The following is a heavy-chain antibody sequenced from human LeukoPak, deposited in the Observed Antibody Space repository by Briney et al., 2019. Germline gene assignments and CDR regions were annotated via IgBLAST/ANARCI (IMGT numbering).Heavy chain of an antibody. CDR2: IYPGDSDT. D-gene: IGHD3-22*01. CDR1: GYSSTSYW. CDR3: ARTIVVVTQGLDAFDI. V-gene: IGHV5-51*01. Sequence: GESLKISCKGSGYSSTSYWIGWVRQMPGKGLEWMGIIYPGDSDTRYSPSFQGQVTISADKSISTAYLQWSSLKASDTAMYYCARTIVVVTQGLDAFDIWGQGTMVTVSS. J-gene: IGHJ3*02.